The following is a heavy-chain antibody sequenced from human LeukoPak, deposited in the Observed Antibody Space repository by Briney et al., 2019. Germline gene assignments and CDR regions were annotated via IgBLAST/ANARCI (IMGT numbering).Heavy chain of an antibody. CDR1: GGTFSSYA. J-gene: IGHJ6*02. Sequence: ASVKVSCKASGGTFSSYAISWVRQAPGQGLEWMGRIIPILGIANYAQKFQGRVTITADKSTSTAYMELSSLRSEDTAVYYCARDPMVRGVIDTYYYYGMDVWGQGTTVTVSS. CDR3: ARDPMVRGVIDTYYYYGMDV. V-gene: IGHV1-69*04. CDR2: IIPILGIA. D-gene: IGHD3-10*01.